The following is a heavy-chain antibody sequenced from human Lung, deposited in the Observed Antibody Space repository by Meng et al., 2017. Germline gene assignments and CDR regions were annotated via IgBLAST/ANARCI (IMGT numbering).Heavy chain of an antibody. CDR3: SGHIDY. V-gene: IGHV3-15*01. J-gene: IGHJ4*02. CDR2: IKSKPDGETI. Sequence: VQLVGVGGGLVKPGGSLRLSCEGSGFTFSNAYMTWVRQVPGKRLEWVGRIKSKPDGETIDYAAPVKGRFTISRDDSKNTVYLQMNSLKTEDTAVYYCSGHIDYWGQGTLVTVSS. D-gene: IGHD5-12*01. CDR1: GFTFSNAY.